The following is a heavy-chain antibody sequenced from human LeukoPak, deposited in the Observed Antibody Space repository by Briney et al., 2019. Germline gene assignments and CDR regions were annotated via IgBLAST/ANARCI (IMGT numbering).Heavy chain of an antibody. Sequence: PSETLSLTCAVYGGSFSGYYWSWIRQPPGKGLEWIGEINHSGSTNYNPSLKSRVTISVDTSKNQFSLKLSSVTAADTAVYYCARRDVLRYFDWLLKGYFDYWGQGTLVTVSS. CDR2: INHSGST. CDR1: GGSFSGYY. CDR3: ARRDVLRYFDWLLKGYFDY. D-gene: IGHD3-9*01. J-gene: IGHJ4*02. V-gene: IGHV4-34*01.